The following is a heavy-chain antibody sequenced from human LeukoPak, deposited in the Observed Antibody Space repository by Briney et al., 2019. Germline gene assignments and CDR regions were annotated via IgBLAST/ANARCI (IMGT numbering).Heavy chain of an antibody. J-gene: IGHJ4*02. CDR2: INSDGSST. Sequence: GGSLRLSCAASGFTFSSYWMHWVRQAPGKGLVWVSRINSDGSSTSYADSVKGRFTISRDNAKNTLYLQMNSLRAEDTAVYYCAREIGGAQHYFDYWGQGTLVTVSS. CDR1: GFTFSSYW. CDR3: AREIGGAQHYFDY. D-gene: IGHD1-26*01. V-gene: IGHV3-74*01.